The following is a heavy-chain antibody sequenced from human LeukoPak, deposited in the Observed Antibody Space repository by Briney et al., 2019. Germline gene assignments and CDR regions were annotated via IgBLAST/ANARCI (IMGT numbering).Heavy chain of an antibody. CDR1: GGSFSGYY. V-gene: IGHV4-34*01. CDR3: ASWEAGRGAKY. J-gene: IGHJ4*02. Sequence: PSETLSLTCAVYGGSFSGYYWSWIRQPPGKGLEWIGEINHGGSTNYNPSLKSRVTISVDTSKNQFSLKLSSVTAADTAVYYCASWEAGRGAKYWGQGTLVTVSS. CDR2: INHGGST. D-gene: IGHD6-19*01.